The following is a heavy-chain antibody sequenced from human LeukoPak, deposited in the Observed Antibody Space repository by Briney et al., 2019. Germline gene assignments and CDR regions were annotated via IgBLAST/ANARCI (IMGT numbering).Heavy chain of an antibody. CDR1: GGSISSYY. CDR3: ARHDSSDNHNWFDP. D-gene: IGHD3-22*01. Sequence: SETLSLTCTVSGGSISSYYWSWIRQPPGKGLEWIGYIYTSGSTNYNPSLKSRVTISVDTSKNQFSLKLSSVTAADTAVYYCARHDSSDNHNWFDPWGQGTLVTVSS. J-gene: IGHJ5*02. CDR2: IYTSGST. V-gene: IGHV4-4*09.